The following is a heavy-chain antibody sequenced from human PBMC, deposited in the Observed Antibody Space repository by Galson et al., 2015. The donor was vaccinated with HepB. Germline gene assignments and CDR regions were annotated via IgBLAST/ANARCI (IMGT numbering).Heavy chain of an antibody. D-gene: IGHD6-13*01. CDR3: AKGSSVGGQQLVLRGPVYYMDV. CDR1: GFTFSSYG. CDR2: ISYDGSNK. J-gene: IGHJ6*03. V-gene: IGHV3-30*18. Sequence: SLRLSCAASGFTFSSYGMHWVRQAPGKGLEWVAVISYDGSNKYYADSVKGRFTISRDNSKNTLYLQMNSLRAEDTAVYYCAKGSSVGGQQLVLRGPVYYMDVWGKGTTVTVSS.